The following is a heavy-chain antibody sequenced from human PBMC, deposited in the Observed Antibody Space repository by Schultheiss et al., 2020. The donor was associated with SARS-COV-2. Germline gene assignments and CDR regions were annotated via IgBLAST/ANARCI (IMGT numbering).Heavy chain of an antibody. D-gene: IGHD3-16*01. CDR2: ISISSSTI. CDR3: AREVGERAVTHRCLDY. Sequence: GGSLRLSCAASRFTFSSHSVNGARQAPGKGLEWVSCISISSSTIHYADCVKGRFTISRDNAKNSLYLQMNSLRAEDTAVYYCAREVGERAVTHRCLDYWGHGTLVTVSS. CDR1: RFTFSSHS. J-gene: IGHJ4*01. V-gene: IGHV3-48*01.